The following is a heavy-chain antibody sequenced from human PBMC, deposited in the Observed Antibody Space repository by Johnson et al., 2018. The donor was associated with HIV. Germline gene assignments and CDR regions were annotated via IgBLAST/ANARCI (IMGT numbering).Heavy chain of an antibody. J-gene: IGHJ3*02. Sequence: QVQLVESGGGLVQPGGSLRLSCAASGFTFSDYYMSWIRQAPGKGLEWVSYISTSGSTIYYADSVKGRFTISRDNAKNSLYRQMNSLRAEDTALYYCARERVLGAFDIWGQGTMVTVSS. CDR1: GFTFSDYY. CDR3: ARERVLGAFDI. V-gene: IGHV3-11*01. CDR2: ISTSGSTI.